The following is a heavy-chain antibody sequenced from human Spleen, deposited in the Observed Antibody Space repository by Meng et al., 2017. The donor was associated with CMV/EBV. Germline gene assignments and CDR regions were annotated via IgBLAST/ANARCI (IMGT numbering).Heavy chain of an antibody. Sequence: ASVKVSCKSSGYTFTGYYIHWVRQAPGQGLEWMGWIHPNSGGTNYAQKFQGRVTMTSDTSINTAYMELRSLRSDDTAVYYCARDRSIFGELLGYWGQGTLVTVSS. D-gene: IGHD3-10*01. V-gene: IGHV1-2*02. CDR3: ARDRSIFGELLGY. J-gene: IGHJ4*02. CDR1: GYTFTGYY. CDR2: IHPNSGGT.